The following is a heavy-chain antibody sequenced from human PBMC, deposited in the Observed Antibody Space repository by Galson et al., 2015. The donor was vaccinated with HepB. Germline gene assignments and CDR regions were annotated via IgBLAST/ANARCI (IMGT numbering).Heavy chain of an antibody. CDR3: ARGAAREFDY. CDR1: GGSISSYY. CDR2: FYYSGST. Sequence: SLTCTVSGGSISSYYWSWIRQPPGKGLEWIGSFYYSGSTNYNPSLKRPVTLSVDTSTNQFSLNLSSVTAADTAVYYCARGAAREFDYWGQGTLVTVSS. D-gene: IGHD1-26*01. J-gene: IGHJ4*02. V-gene: IGHV4-59*01.